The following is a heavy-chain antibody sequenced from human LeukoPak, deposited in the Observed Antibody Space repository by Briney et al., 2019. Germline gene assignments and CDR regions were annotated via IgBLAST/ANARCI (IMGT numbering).Heavy chain of an antibody. CDR3: AREATWGQWYFDH. J-gene: IGHJ4*02. D-gene: IGHD6-19*01. Sequence: PGRSLRLSCVTSTFTFNNHGMHWVRQAPGKGLEWVAVIAADGGVKHYTYSVKGRFVLTRDDSKNTVYLEMNNVKVEDTAVYHCAREATWGQWYFDHWGQGAPVIVSS. V-gene: IGHV3-30*03. CDR2: IAADGGVK. CDR1: TFTFNNHG.